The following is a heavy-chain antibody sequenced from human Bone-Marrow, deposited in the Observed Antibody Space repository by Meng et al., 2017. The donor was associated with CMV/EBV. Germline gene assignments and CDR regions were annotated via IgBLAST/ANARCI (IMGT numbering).Heavy chain of an antibody. CDR1: GFTFSDYY. J-gene: IGHJ6*02. D-gene: IGHD3-16*01. Sequence: GESLKISCAASGFTFSDYYMSWIRQAPGKGREWVSYISSSGSTIYYADSVKGRFTISRDNAKNSLYLQMNSLRTEDTAVYYCARDYEEYLGPVHYYYGMDVWGQGTTVTVSS. V-gene: IGHV3-11*04. CDR2: ISSSGSTI. CDR3: ARDYEEYLGPVHYYYGMDV.